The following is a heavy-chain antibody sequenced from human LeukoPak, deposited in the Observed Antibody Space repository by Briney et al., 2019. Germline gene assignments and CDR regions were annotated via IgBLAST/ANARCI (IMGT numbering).Heavy chain of an antibody. CDR2: ISAYNGNT. V-gene: IGHV1-18*01. Sequence: ASVKVSCKAFGYTFTSYGISWVRQAPGQGLEWMGWISAYNGNTNYAQKLQGRVTMTTDTSTSTAYMELRSLRSDDPAVYYCARDGDYGSGSYQNWFDPWGQGTLVTVSS. J-gene: IGHJ5*02. CDR1: GYTFTSYG. D-gene: IGHD3-10*01. CDR3: ARDGDYGSGSYQNWFDP.